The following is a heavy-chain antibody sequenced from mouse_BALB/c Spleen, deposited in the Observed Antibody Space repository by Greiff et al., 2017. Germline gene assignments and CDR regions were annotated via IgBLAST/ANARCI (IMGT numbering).Heavy chain of an antibody. J-gene: IGHJ4*01. CDR2: IYPYNGGT. Sequence: VQLQQSGPELVKPGASVKISCKASGYTFTDYNMHWVKQSHGKSLEWIGYIYPYNGGTCYNQKFKSKTTLTVDNSSSTAYMELRSLTSEDSAVYYCARDGYYVDAMDYWGQGTSVTVSS. V-gene: IGHV1S29*02. CDR1: GYTFTDYN. CDR3: ARDGYYVDAMDY. D-gene: IGHD2-3*01.